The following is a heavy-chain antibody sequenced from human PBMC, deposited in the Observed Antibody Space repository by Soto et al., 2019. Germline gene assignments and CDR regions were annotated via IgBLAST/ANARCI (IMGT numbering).Heavy chain of an antibody. CDR3: ARAPPIVTSGTYDYYLVDV. CDR2: LSYDISNK. CDR1: GFTFSSYD. J-gene: IGHJ6*02. V-gene: IGHV3-30-3*01. Sequence: GGSLRLSCAASGFTFSSYDMHWVRQAPGKGLEWVAVLSYDISNKSYADSVRGRFTISRDNSKNTLYLQMNSLRAEDTAVYYCARAPPIVTSGTYDYYLVDVCGPTPTATVPS. D-gene: IGHD2-21*01.